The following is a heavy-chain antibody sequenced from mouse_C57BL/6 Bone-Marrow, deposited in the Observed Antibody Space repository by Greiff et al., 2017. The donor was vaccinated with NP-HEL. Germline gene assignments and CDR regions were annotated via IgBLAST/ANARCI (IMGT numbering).Heavy chain of an antibody. CDR1: GYTFTSYW. CDR2: IHPNDGST. J-gene: IGHJ4*01. V-gene: IGHV1-64*01. D-gene: IGHD2-2*01. Sequence: VQLQQPGAALVKPGASVKLSCKASGYTFTSYWMHWVKQRPGQGLEWIGMIHPNDGSTNYNEKFKSKATLTVDKSSSTAYMQLSSLTSEDAAVYYCARRLLWLQQRDYYAMDYWGQGTSVTVSS. CDR3: ARRLLWLQQRDYYAMDY.